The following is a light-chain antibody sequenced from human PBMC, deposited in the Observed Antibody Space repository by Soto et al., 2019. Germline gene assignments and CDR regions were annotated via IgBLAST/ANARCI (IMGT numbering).Light chain of an antibody. CDR1: QSVSSSY. CDR2: GAS. J-gene: IGKJ1*01. Sequence: DIVLTQSPGTLSLSAGERATLSCRASQSVSSSYLAWYQQKPGQAPRLLIYGASSRATGIPDRFSGSGFGTDFTLTISRLEPEDFAVYYCQQYGSSPRTFGQGTKVDIK. V-gene: IGKV3-20*01. CDR3: QQYGSSPRT.